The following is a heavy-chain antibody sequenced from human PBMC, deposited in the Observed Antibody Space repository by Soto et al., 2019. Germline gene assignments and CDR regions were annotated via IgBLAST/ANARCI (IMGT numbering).Heavy chain of an antibody. V-gene: IGHV3-30*18. CDR2: ISYDGSNK. CDR1: GFTFSSYG. J-gene: IGHJ6*02. Sequence: GGSLRLSCAASGFTFSSYGMHWVRQAPGKGLEGVAVISYDGSNKYYADSVKGRFTISRDNSKNTLYLQMNSLRAEDTAVYYCAKDVEALARVGGMDVWGQGTTVTAP. CDR3: AKDVEALARVGGMDV. D-gene: IGHD6-6*01.